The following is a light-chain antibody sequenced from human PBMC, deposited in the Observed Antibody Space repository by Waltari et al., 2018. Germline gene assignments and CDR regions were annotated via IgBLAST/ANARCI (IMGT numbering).Light chain of an antibody. V-gene: IGKV1-27*01. CDR3: QKYNDVPQP. CDR1: QDIGLH. CDR2: AAS. J-gene: IGKJ4*01. Sequence: DVQMTQSQSSLSASVGDRVVITCRASQDIGLHLAWYQQKPGKVPKALIYAASTLHSGVPSRFSGSGSGTYFTLTISSLQPEDFATYYCQKYNDVPQPFGGGTRVEI.